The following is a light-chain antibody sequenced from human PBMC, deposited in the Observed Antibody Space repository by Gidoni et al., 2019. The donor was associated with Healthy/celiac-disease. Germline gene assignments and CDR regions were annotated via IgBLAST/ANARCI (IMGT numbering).Light chain of an antibody. J-gene: IGKJ2*01. V-gene: IGKV2-28*01. CDR2: LGS. Sequence: DIVMTQSPLPLPVTPGEPASISCRSSQSLLHSNGYNYLDWYLQKPGQSPQLLIYLGSSRASGVPDRFSGSGSGTDFTLKISRVEAEDVGVYYCMQALQTPPYTFGQGTKLEIK. CDR3: MQALQTPPYT. CDR1: QSLLHSNGYNY.